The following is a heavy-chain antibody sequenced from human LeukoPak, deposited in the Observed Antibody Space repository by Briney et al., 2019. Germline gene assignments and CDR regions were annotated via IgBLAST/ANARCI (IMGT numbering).Heavy chain of an antibody. V-gene: IGHV3-30*02. CDR1: GFTFSSYG. Sequence: GGSLRLSCAASGFTFSSYGIHWVRRAPGKGLEWVAFIRYDGSNKYHADSVKGRFTISRDNSKNTVYLQMNSLRAEDTAVYYCAKEGYSSSSTPPDYYYYYMDVWGKGTTVTVSS. CDR2: IRYDGSNK. J-gene: IGHJ6*03. CDR3: AKEGYSSSSTPPDYYYYYMDV. D-gene: IGHD6-6*01.